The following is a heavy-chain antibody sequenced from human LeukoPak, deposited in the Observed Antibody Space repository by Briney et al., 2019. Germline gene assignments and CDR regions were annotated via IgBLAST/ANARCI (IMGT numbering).Heavy chain of an antibody. D-gene: IGHD3-22*01. CDR2: IKSKTDGGTT. V-gene: IGHV3-15*01. J-gene: IGHJ3*02. Sequence: GGSLRLSCAASGFTFSNAWMSWVRQAPGKGLEWVGRIKSKTDGGTTDYAAPVKGRFTISRDDSKNTLYLQMNSLKTEDTAVYYCTTDGLDYDSSGYLEAFDIWGQGTMVTVSS. CDR1: GFTFSNAW. CDR3: TTDGLDYDSSGYLEAFDI.